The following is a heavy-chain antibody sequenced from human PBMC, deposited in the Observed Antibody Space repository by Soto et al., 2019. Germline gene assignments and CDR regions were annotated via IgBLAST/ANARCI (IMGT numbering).Heavy chain of an antibody. J-gene: IGHJ4*02. CDR2: IIPILGIA. D-gene: IGHD2-21*02. CDR3: ARDDYCGGDCYSAYFDY. CDR1: GGTFSSYT. V-gene: IGHV1-69*08. Sequence: QVLLVQSGAEVKKPGSSVKVSCKASGGTFSSYTISWVRQAPGQGLEWMGRIIPILGIANYAQKFQGRVTITADKSTSTAYMELSSLRSEDTAVYYCARDDYCGGDCYSAYFDYWGQGTLVTVSS.